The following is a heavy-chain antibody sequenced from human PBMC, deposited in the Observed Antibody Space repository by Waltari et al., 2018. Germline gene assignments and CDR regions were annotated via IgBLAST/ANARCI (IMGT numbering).Heavy chain of an antibody. CDR1: GGSISSSSYY. CDR3: ARDSSSAGVDY. D-gene: IGHD6-13*01. Sequence: QLQLQESGPGLVKPSETLSLTCTVSGGSISSSSYYWGWIRQPPGKGLEWIGSIYYRGSTYYNPSLKSRVTISVDTSKNQFSLKLSSVTAADTAVYYCARDSSSAGVDYWGQGTLVTVSS. V-gene: IGHV4-39*07. J-gene: IGHJ4*02. CDR2: IYYRGST.